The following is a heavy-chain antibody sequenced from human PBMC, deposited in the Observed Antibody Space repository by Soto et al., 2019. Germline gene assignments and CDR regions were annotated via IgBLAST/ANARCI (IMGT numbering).Heavy chain of an antibody. J-gene: IGHJ6*03. D-gene: IGHD3-3*01. CDR2: MNPNSGNT. V-gene: IGHV1-8*01. CDR3: ARRAGWYDFWSVYYTPGVYYYYYMDV. CDR1: GYTFTSYD. Sequence: ASVKVSCKASGYTFTSYDINWVRQATGQGLEWMGWMNPNSGNTGYAQKFQGRVTMTRNTSISTAYMELSSLRSEDTAVYYCARRAGWYDFWSVYYTPGVYYYYYMDVWGKGTTVTVSS.